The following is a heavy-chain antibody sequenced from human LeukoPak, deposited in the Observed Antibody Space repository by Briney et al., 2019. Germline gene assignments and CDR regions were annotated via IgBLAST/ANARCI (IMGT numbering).Heavy chain of an antibody. D-gene: IGHD6-13*01. CDR2: LYKGRDT. V-gene: IGHV4-4*07. CDR3: ARGLAPDGEGFYAFDV. Sequence: SETLSLTCSVSGASIGSFYWSWIRQPAGKGLEWIGRLYKGRDTNYSPSLSSRVAISSDTSKNQFSLILNSVAAADTAMYYCARGLAPDGEGFYAFDVWGRGTMVTVSS. CDR1: GASIGSFY. J-gene: IGHJ3*01.